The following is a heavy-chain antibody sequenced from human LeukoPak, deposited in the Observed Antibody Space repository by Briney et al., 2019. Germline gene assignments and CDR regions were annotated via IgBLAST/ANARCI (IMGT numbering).Heavy chain of an antibody. D-gene: IGHD3-22*01. Sequence: GGSLRLSCAASGFTFSDYYMSWIRQAPGKGLEWVSYISSSGSTIYYADSVKGRFTISRDNAKNSLYLQMNSLRAEDTAVYYCARDTEDSSGYFYFDYWGQGTLVTVSS. CDR3: ARDTEDSSGYFYFDY. J-gene: IGHJ4*02. CDR2: ISSSGSTI. CDR1: GFTFSDYY. V-gene: IGHV3-11*04.